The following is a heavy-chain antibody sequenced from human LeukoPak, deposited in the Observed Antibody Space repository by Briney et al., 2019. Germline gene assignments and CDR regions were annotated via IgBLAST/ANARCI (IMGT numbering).Heavy chain of an antibody. J-gene: IGHJ4*02. CDR2: IYHSGST. Sequence: SQTLSLTCAVSGGSISSGGYSWRWIRQPPGKGLEWIGYIYHSGSTYYNPSLKSRVTISVDRSKNQFSLKLSSVTAADTAVYYCARAGLTGQFDYWGQGTLVTVSS. D-gene: IGHD1-20*01. CDR3: ARAGLTGQFDY. CDR1: GGSISSGGYS. V-gene: IGHV4-30-2*01.